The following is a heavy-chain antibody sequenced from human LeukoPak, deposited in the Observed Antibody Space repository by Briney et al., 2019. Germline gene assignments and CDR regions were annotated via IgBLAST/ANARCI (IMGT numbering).Heavy chain of an antibody. CDR1: GYTFTSYY. D-gene: IGHD5-24*01. V-gene: IGHV1-46*01. CDR3: ASDSARHGYNFDFGY. J-gene: IGHJ4*02. Sequence: ASVKVSCKASGYTFTSYYMHWVRQAPGQGLEWMGIINPSGGSTSYAQKFQGRVTMTRDMSTSTVYMELSSLRSEDTAVYYCASDSARHGYNFDFGYWGQGTLVTVSS. CDR2: INPSGGST.